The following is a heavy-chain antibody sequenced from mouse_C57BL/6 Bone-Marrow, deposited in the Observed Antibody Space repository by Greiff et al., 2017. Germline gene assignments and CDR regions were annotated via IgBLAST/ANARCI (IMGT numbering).Heavy chain of an antibody. CDR3: ARSFIATVVTRGFAY. CDR1: GFNIKNTY. D-gene: IGHD1-1*01. V-gene: IGHV14-3*01. CDR2: IDPANGNT. J-gene: IGHJ3*01. Sequence: EVQLQQSVAELVRPGASVKLSCTASGFNIKNTYMHWVKQRPEQGLEWIGRIDPANGNTKYAQKFQGKATITADKSSNTAYLQLSSLTSEDTAIYYCARSFIATVVTRGFAYWGQGTLVTVSA.